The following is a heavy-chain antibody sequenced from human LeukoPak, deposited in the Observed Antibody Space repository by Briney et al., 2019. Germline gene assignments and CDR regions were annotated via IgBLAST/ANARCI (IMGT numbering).Heavy chain of an antibody. CDR2: IRPNSGDT. V-gene: IGHV1-2*02. Sequence: ASVKVSCKASGYTFTDYFVHWVRQAPGQGLEWMGWIRPNSGDTGYPQKFQGRVTMTRDTSISSAYMELSSLTSDDTAVYFCARSGYCSSTSCYTFDYWGQGTPVTVSS. D-gene: IGHD2-2*02. J-gene: IGHJ4*02. CDR1: GYTFTDYF. CDR3: ARSGYCSSTSCYTFDY.